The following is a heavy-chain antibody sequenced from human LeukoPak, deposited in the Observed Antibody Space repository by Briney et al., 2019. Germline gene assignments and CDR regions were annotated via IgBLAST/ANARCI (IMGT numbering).Heavy chain of an antibody. J-gene: IGHJ5*02. CDR3: ARDLESGWYNGFDP. Sequence: ASVKVSCKASGYTFTSYDIDWVRQATGQGLEWMGWMNPNSGNTGYAQKFQGRVTMTRNTSISTAYMELSSLRSEDTAVYYCARDLESGWYNGFDPWGQGTLVTVSS. CDR1: GYTFTSYD. CDR2: MNPNSGNT. D-gene: IGHD6-19*01. V-gene: IGHV1-8*01.